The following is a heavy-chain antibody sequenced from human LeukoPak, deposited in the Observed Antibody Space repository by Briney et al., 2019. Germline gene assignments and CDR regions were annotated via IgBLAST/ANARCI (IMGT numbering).Heavy chain of an antibody. V-gene: IGHV7-4-1*02. CDR2: INTNTGNP. CDR3: ARGERITMVRGVIPSDY. J-gene: IGHJ4*02. D-gene: IGHD3-10*01. CDR1: GYTFTSYA. Sequence: ASVKVSCKASGYTFTSYAMNWVRQAPGQGLEWMGWINTNTGNPTYAQGFTGRFVFSLDTSVSTAYLQISSLKAEDTAVYYCARGERITMVRGVIPSDYWGQGTLVTVSS.